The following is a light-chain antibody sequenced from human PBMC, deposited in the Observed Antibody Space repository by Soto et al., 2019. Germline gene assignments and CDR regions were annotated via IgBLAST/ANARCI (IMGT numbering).Light chain of an antibody. CDR1: QSVGNNF. CDR2: DAS. CDR3: HQYGTSPQT. V-gene: IGKV3-20*01. Sequence: EIVFTQSPDTLSLSPGGRATLSCRASQSVGNNFLAWYQQKPGQAPTLLIYDASSRASGLPDRFSGSGSETDFTLTVSRLELEDFAVYFCHQYGTSPQTFGQGTKVDIK. J-gene: IGKJ1*01.